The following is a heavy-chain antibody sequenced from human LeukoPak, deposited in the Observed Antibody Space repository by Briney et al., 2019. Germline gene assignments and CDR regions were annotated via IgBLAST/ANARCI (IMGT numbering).Heavy chain of an antibody. J-gene: IGHJ4*02. CDR3: ARDGGYSGYDGVLGYFDY. V-gene: IGHV3-33*01. CDR1: GFTFSSYG. CDR2: IWYDGSNK. Sequence: GSLRLSCAASGFTFSSYGMHWVRQPPGKGLEWVAVIWYDGSNKYYADSVKGRFTISRDNSKNTLYLQMNSLRAEDTAVYYCARDGGYSGYDGVLGYFDYWGQGTLVTVSS. D-gene: IGHD5-12*01.